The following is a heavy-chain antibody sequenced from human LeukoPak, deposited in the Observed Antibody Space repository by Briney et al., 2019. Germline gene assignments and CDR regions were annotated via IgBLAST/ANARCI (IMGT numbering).Heavy chain of an antibody. CDR2: IYYSVST. D-gene: IGHD3-3*01. Sequence: PSETLSLTCTVSGGSISGYYWSWIRQPPGKGLEFIGYIYYSVSTSYNPSLKSRVTISVDTSRNQFSLQLSSVTAADTAVYYCARFGMYSFAYWGQGTLVTVSS. CDR3: ARFGMYSFAY. CDR1: GGSISGYY. J-gene: IGHJ4*02. V-gene: IGHV4-59*01.